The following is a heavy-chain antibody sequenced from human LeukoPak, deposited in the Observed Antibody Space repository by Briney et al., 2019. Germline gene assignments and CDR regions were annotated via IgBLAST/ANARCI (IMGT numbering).Heavy chain of an antibody. Sequence: GGSLRLSRAASGFTFSSYTMNWVRQAPGKGLEWISSISDSGRNSHNAESVEGRFTISRDNAKNSLYLYMNSLRVDDTAVYYCLRGDSRDYWGQGTLVTVSS. CDR2: ISDSGRNS. CDR3: LRGDSRDY. CDR1: GFTFSSYT. V-gene: IGHV3-21*01. J-gene: IGHJ4*02. D-gene: IGHD6-13*01.